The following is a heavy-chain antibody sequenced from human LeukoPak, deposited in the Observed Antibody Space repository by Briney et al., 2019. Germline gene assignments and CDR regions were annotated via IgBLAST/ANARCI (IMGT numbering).Heavy chain of an antibody. CDR3: ATASSGLFY. CDR2: IKRKTDGETT. Sequence: PGGSLRLSCAASGLTFSNAWMSWVRQAPGEALEWVGRIKRKTDGETTEYVAPVKGRFTISRDDSKNTLYLQMNSLKTEDTGVYYCATASSGLFYWGQGTLVTVSS. D-gene: IGHD3-16*01. J-gene: IGHJ4*02. CDR1: GLTFSNAW. V-gene: IGHV3-15*01.